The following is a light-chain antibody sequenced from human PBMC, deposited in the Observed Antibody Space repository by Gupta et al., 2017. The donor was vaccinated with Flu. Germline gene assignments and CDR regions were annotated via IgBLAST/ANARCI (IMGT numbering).Light chain of an antibody. Sequence: HSALTQPASVSGSPGQTITISCTGTSSDVGRSNFVSWYRQHPAKAPKLIIYEDTNRPSGVSSRFSGSKSGNTASLTISGLQAEDEVDYYCSSYTSISTWVFGGGTKVTVL. CDR2: EDT. CDR3: SSYTSISTWV. V-gene: IGLV2-14*01. CDR1: SSDVGRSNF. J-gene: IGLJ3*02.